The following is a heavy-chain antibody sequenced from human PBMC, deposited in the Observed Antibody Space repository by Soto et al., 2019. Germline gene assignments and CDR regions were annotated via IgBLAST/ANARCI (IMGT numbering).Heavy chain of an antibody. CDR3: ARGPYSSSWSHDY. CDR1: GGTFSSYT. V-gene: IGHV1-69*02. D-gene: IGHD6-13*01. J-gene: IGHJ4*02. Sequence: SVKVSCKASGGTFSSYTISWVRQAPGQGLEWMGRIIPILGIANYAQKFQGRVTITADKSTSTAYMELSSLRSEDTAVYYCARGPYSSSWSHDYWGQGTLVTVSS. CDR2: IIPILGIA.